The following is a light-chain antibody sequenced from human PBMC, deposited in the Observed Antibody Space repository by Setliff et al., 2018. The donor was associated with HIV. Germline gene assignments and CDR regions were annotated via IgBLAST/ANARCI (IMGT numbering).Light chain of an antibody. J-gene: IGKJ4*01. CDR3: QQYYSPPLT. CDR1: QGVLYSPRNKNC. CDR2: WAS. V-gene: IGKV4-1*01. Sequence: DIVMTQSPDSLAVSLGERATINCKSSQGVLYSPRNKNCLAWYQQKPGQSPKLLIYWASTRESGVPDRFSGSGSGTDFTLTISSLQAEDVAVYYCQQYYSPPLTFGGGTKVDIK.